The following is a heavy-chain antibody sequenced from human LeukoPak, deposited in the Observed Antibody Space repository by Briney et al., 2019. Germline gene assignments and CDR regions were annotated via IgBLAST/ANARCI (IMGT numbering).Heavy chain of an antibody. CDR1: GDPLSIYY. Sequence: AVTLALTRAVSGDPLSIYYWSGIPDPPGKTWVCGGDISYSGGTKYNTAVKSRGTISVDTSKNQVLLKLTSVTAAATALYYRARADDRTGYFGGRFDSWGQGPLVTVSS. CDR2: ISYSGGT. V-gene: IGHV4-59*01. CDR3: ARADDRTGYFGGRFDS. J-gene: IGHJ5*01. D-gene: IGHD3-22*01.